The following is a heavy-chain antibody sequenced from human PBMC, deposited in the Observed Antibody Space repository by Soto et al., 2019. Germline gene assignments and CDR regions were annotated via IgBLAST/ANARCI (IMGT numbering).Heavy chain of an antibody. Sequence: QPGGSLRLSCAASGFTFSSYGMHWVRQAPGKGLEWVAVIWYDGSNKYYADSVKGRFTISRDNSKNTLYLQMNSLRAEDTAVYYCARDPGAVAAIGGDYWGQGXLVTVYS. CDR2: IWYDGSNK. D-gene: IGHD6-19*01. CDR3: ARDPGAVAAIGGDY. CDR1: GFTFSSYG. V-gene: IGHV3-33*01. J-gene: IGHJ4*02.